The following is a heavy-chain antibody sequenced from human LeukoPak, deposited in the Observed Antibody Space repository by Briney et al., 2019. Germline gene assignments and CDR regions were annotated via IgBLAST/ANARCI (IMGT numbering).Heavy chain of an antibody. Sequence: GRSLRLPCAASGFTFSSYGMHWVRQAPGKGLEWVAVISYDGSNKYYADSVKGRFTISRDNSRSTLYLQMNSLRPEDTAVYFCARGLRWFDDFDYWGQGTLVTVSS. J-gene: IGHJ4*02. CDR1: GFTFSSYG. D-gene: IGHD4-23*01. CDR3: ARGLRWFDDFDY. V-gene: IGHV3-30*03. CDR2: ISYDGSNK.